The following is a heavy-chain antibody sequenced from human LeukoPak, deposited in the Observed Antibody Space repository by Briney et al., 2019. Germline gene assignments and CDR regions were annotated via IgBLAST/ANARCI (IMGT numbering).Heavy chain of an antibody. CDR1: GYIFTRYW. V-gene: IGHV5-51*01. Sequence: GESLKISCKGSGYIFTRYWIGWVRQMPGKGLEWMGIIFPDDSDTRSNASFQGQVTISADKSLSTAYLQWNSLKASDTAMYYCARHARGSYYPDAFDIWGQGTMVTVSS. D-gene: IGHD3-10*01. CDR3: ARHARGSYYPDAFDI. J-gene: IGHJ3*02. CDR2: IFPDDSDT.